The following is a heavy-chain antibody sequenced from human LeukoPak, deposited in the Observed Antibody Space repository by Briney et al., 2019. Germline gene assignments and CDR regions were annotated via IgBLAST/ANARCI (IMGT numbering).Heavy chain of an antibody. J-gene: IGHJ6*02. D-gene: IGHD4-23*01. CDR3: ASQTTVVTSEGGYYYYHYGMDV. CDR2: IRYDGSNK. V-gene: IGHV3-30*02. CDR1: GFTFSSYG. Sequence: PGGSLRLSCAASGFTFSSYGMHWVRQAPGKGLEWVAFIRYDGSNKYYADSVKGRFTISRDNSKNTLYLQMNSLRVEDTAVYYCASQTTVVTSEGGYYYYHYGMDVWGQGTTVTVSS.